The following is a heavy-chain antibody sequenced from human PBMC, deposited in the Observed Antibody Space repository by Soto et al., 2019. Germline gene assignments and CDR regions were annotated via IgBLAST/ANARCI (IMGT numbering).Heavy chain of an antibody. CDR2: ISAASNYI. D-gene: IGHD1-1*01. CDR1: GFTVSTSA. Sequence: LRLSCPASGFTVSTSAMNWGRQAPGNGLEWVSSISAASNYIYYANLVKGRFIGSRDNARRSWFLQLNSLRVEETAVYFCAMDEDNGYYSYGLGAWGHGTSVNVA. J-gene: IGHJ6*02. V-gene: IGHV3-21*01. CDR3: AMDEDNGYYSYGLGA.